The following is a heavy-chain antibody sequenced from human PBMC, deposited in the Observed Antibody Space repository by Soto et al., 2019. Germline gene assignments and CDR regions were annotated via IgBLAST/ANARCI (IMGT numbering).Heavy chain of an antibody. J-gene: IGHJ6*03. CDR1: GDSVSSNSAA. D-gene: IGHD2-15*01. CDR3: ARDGYCSGGSCSYYYYYMDV. CDR2: TYYRSKWYN. Sequence: QTLSLTCAISGDSVSSNSAAWNWIRQSPSRGLEWLGRTYYRSKWYNDYAVSVKSRITINPDTSKNQFSLQLNSVTPEDTAVYYCARDGYCSGGSCSYYYYYMDVWGKGTTVTV. V-gene: IGHV6-1*01.